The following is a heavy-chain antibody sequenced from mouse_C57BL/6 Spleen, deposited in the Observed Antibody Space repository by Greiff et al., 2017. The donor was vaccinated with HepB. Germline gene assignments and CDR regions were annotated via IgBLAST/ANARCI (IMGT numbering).Heavy chain of an antibody. J-gene: IGHJ4*01. D-gene: IGHD2-3*01. CDR1: GFTFSDYG. Sequence: VQLKESGGGLVKPGGSLKLSCAASGFTFSDYGMHWVRQAPEKGLEWVAYISSGSRTIYYADTVKGRFTISRDNAKNTLFLQMTSLRSEDTAMYYCARSGYYGNYAMDYWGQGTSVTVSS. CDR3: ARSGYYGNYAMDY. CDR2: ISSGSRTI. V-gene: IGHV5-17*01.